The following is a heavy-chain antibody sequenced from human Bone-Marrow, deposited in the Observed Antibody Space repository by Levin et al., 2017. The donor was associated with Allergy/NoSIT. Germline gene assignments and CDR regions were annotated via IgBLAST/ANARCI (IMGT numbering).Heavy chain of an antibody. J-gene: IGHJ4*02. CDR2: IYSGGST. V-gene: IGHV3-53*01. CDR3: ARGWFGELLSH. CDR1: GFTVSSNY. Sequence: GASVKVSCAASGFTVSSNYMSWVRQAPGKGPEWVSVIYSGGSTYYADPVKGRFTTARDNSKKTLYLQMNSLRAEDTAVYYCARGWFGELLSHWGQGTLVTVSS. D-gene: IGHD3-10*01.